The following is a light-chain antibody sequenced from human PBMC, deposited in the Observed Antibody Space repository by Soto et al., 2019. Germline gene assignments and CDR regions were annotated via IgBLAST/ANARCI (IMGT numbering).Light chain of an antibody. CDR3: QQYGRTPYT. Sequence: ETVVAQSPGTLSLSPGERATLSCRASQSVDSNYLAWYQQKPGQAPRLLIYGASTRATGIPDRFSGSGSGTDFTLTISKLEPEDFAVYHCQQYGRTPYTFGERTELEIK. V-gene: IGKV3-20*01. CDR1: QSVDSNY. CDR2: GAS. J-gene: IGKJ2*01.